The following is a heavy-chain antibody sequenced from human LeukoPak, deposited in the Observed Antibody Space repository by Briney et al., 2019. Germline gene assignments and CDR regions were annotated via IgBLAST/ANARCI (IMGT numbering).Heavy chain of an antibody. D-gene: IGHD3-10*01. CDR3: AESSGSSVFDY. J-gene: IGHJ4*02. Sequence: SETLSLTCAVYGVSFSGYYWSWIRQPPGKGLEWIGEINHSGSTNYNPSLKSRVTISVDTSKNQFSLKLSSVTAADTAVYYCAESSGSSVFDYWGQGTLVTVSS. CDR1: GVSFSGYY. CDR2: INHSGST. V-gene: IGHV4-34*01.